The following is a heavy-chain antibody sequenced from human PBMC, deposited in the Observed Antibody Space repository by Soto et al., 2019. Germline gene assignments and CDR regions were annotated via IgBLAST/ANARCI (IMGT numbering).Heavy chain of an antibody. J-gene: IGHJ4*02. CDR2: ISYSGST. V-gene: IGHV4-61*08. Sequence: QVQLQESGPGLVKPSETLSLTCTVSGGSVSSGVYYWSWIRQPPGKGLEWIGYISYSGSTNYNPSLKSRVTISLDMSKNQFSLKLSSVTAADTAIYYCAREGSYRFDYWGQGTLVTVSS. D-gene: IGHD3-16*02. CDR1: GGSVSSGVYY. CDR3: AREGSYRFDY.